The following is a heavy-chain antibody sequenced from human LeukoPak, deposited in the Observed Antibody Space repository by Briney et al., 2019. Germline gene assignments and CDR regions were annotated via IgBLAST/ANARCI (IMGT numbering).Heavy chain of an antibody. CDR2: FSGSGGST. V-gene: IGHV3-23*01. D-gene: IGHD3-10*02. CDR1: GFTFSSYV. J-gene: IGHJ6*04. Sequence: GGSLRLSCAASGFTFSSYVMSWVRQAPGKGLEWVSSFSGSGGSTYFADSVKGRFTISRDNSKNTLHLQMNSLRAEDTAVYYCAELGITMIGGVWGKGTTVTISS. CDR3: AELGITMIGGV.